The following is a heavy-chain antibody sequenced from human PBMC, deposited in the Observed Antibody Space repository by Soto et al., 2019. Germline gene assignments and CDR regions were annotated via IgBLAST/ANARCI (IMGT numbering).Heavy chain of an antibody. CDR2: VYYSGST. J-gene: IGHJ4*02. V-gene: IGHV4-31*03. CDR1: GGSISTGGHY. Sequence: QVHLQESGPGLVKPSQTLSLTCTVSGGSISTGGHYWSWIRQHPGKGLGWIAYVYYSGSTYYNPSLKSRVTISVDTSKNQFSLKLSAVTAADTAVYYCARGLGRSGSFYKFCFDYWGQGIPVTVSS. D-gene: IGHD3-10*01. CDR3: ARGLGRSGSFYKFCFDY.